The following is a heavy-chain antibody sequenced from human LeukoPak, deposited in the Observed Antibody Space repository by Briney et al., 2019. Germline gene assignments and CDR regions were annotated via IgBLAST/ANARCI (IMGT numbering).Heavy chain of an antibody. D-gene: IGHD6-19*01. CDR3: AVGSGWLTYYFDY. CDR1: GYTFTGYY. CDR2: INPNSGGT. Sequence: ASVKVSCKASGYTFTGYYMHWVRQAPGQGLEWMGWINPNSGGTNYAQKFQGRVTMTRDTSISTAYMELSRLRSDDTAVYYCAVGSGWLTYYFDYWGQGTLVTVSS. V-gene: IGHV1-2*02. J-gene: IGHJ4*02.